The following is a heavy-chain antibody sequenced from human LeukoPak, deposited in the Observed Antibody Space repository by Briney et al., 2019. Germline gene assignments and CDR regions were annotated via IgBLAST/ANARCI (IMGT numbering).Heavy chain of an antibody. Sequence: SETLSLSCAVSGDSFSSHYWTWIRQPPGKGLEWIGYISYIGSTNYNPSLKSRVTISIDTSKNQFSLKLSSVTAADTAVYYCARDLVTVTKGFDIWGQGTMVSVSS. D-gene: IGHD4-17*01. CDR3: ARDLVTVTKGFDI. J-gene: IGHJ3*02. CDR2: ISYIGST. V-gene: IGHV4-59*11. CDR1: GDSFSSHY.